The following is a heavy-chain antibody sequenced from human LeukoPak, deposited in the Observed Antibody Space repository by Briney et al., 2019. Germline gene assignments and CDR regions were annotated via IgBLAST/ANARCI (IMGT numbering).Heavy chain of an antibody. Sequence: SETLSLTCTVSGYSISSGYFWGWIRQPPGKGLEWIGSFYHSGITYYNPSLKSRVTISVDTSKNQFSLRLSSVTAADTAVYYCARVTGYVMEDYFDYWGQGTLVTVSS. CDR2: FYHSGIT. V-gene: IGHV4-38-2*02. J-gene: IGHJ4*02. CDR3: ARVTGYVMEDYFDY. CDR1: GYSISSGYF. D-gene: IGHD6-13*01.